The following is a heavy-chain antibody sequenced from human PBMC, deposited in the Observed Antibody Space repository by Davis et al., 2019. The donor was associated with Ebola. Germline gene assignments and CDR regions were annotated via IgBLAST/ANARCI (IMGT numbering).Heavy chain of an antibody. V-gene: IGHV3-74*01. J-gene: IGHJ6*02. CDR3: AKFGASMDV. D-gene: IGHD3-16*01. Sequence: HTGGSLRLSCAASGFTFSSYWMHWVRQAPGKGLVWVSRINSDGSSTSYADSVKGRFTISRDNPKNTMYLQMNSLKTEDTAVYYCAKFGASMDVWGQGTTVTVSS. CDR2: INSDGSST. CDR1: GFTFSSYW.